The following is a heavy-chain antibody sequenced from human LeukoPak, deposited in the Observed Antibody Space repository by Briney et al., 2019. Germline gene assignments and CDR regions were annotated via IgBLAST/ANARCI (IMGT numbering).Heavy chain of an antibody. D-gene: IGHD4-17*01. Sequence: GASVKVSCKASGYTFTDYYMHWVRQAPGQGLEWMGWINPSSGGTNYAQKLQGRVTMTTDTSTSTAYMELRSLRSDDTAVYYCARVDYGDYGFDYWGQGTLVTVSS. CDR2: INPSSGGT. CDR1: GYTFTDYY. J-gene: IGHJ4*02. V-gene: IGHV1-2*02. CDR3: ARVDYGDYGFDY.